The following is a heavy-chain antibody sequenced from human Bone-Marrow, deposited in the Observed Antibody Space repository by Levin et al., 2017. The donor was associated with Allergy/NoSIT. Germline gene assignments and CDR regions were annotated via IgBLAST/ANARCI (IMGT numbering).Heavy chain of an antibody. V-gene: IGHV3-7*01. CDR1: GFIFSKYW. J-gene: IGHJ3*02. D-gene: IGHD4-11*01. CDR2: IKEDGSDK. Sequence: GGSLRLSCAASGFIFSKYWMSWVRRAPGKGLEWVANIKEDGSDKYYVDSVKGRFTISRDNAKNSLYLQMNSLRAEDTAVYYCATSTVTSGFDIWGRGTMVTVSS. CDR3: ATSTVTSGFDI.